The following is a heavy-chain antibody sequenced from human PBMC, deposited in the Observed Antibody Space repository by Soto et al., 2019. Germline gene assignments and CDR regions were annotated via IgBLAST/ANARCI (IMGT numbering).Heavy chain of an antibody. CDR3: ARPLTEAYFDY. D-gene: IGHD3-16*01. V-gene: IGHV3-30*19. J-gene: IGHJ4*02. CDR1: GFTFSSYG. CDR2: ISYDGSNK. Sequence: HPGGSLRLSCAASGFTFSSYGMHWVRQAPGKGLEWVAVISYDGSNKYYADSVKGRFTISRDNSKNTLYLQMNSLRAEDTAVYYCARPLTEAYFDYWGQGTLVTVLL.